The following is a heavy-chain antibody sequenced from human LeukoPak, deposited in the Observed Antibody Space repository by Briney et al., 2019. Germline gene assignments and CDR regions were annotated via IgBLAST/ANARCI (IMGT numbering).Heavy chain of an antibody. Sequence: PGGSLRLSCAASGFTFSSYSMNWVRQAPGKGLEWVSYISSSSSTIYYADSVKGRFTISRDNAKNSLYLQMNSLRAEDTAVYYCARGLGYSNLPFDYWGQGTLVTVSS. CDR3: ARGLGYSNLPFDY. CDR2: ISSSSSTI. V-gene: IGHV3-48*01. D-gene: IGHD4-11*01. CDR1: GFTFSSYS. J-gene: IGHJ4*02.